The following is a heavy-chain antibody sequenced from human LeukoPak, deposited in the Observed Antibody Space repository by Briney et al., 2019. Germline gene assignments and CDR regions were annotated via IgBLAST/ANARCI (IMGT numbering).Heavy chain of an antibody. V-gene: IGHV3-11*01. J-gene: IGHJ6*02. CDR3: ATRVFCGGDCYSSHGMDV. CDR2: INNSGSTI. D-gene: IGHD2-21*02. Sequence: GGSLRLSCAASGFTFSDYYMSWIRQAPGKGLEWVSYINNSGSTIYYADSVKGRFTISRDNAKNSLYLQMNSLRPEDTAVYYCATRVFCGGDCYSSHGMDVWGPGTTVTVSS. CDR1: GFTFSDYY.